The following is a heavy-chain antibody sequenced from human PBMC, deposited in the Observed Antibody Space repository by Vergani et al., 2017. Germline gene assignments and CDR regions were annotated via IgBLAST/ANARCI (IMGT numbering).Heavy chain of an antibody. CDR1: GFTFSSYG. J-gene: IGHJ3*02. CDR2: ISYDGSNK. CDR3: ARDPDKGPGDAFDI. Sequence: QVQLVESGGGVVQPGRSLRLSCAASGFTFSSYGMHWVRQAPGKGLEWVAVISYDGSNKYYADSVKGRFTISRDNSKNTLYLQMNSLRAEDTAVYYCARDPDKGPGDAFDIWGQGTMVTVSS. V-gene: IGHV3-30*03. D-gene: IGHD1-14*01.